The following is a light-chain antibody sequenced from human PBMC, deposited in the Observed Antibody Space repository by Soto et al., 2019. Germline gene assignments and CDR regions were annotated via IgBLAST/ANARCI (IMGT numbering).Light chain of an antibody. CDR2: DAS. J-gene: IGKJ4*01. CDR3: QQRYSWPPLT. V-gene: IGKV3-11*01. Sequence: EVVLTQSPATLSLSPGERATLSCRASQSVYQYLAWYQQKPGQAPRLLIYDASNRATGIPARFSGTGSGTDFTLPISSLEPEDFAVYYCQQRYSWPPLTFGCGTKVEIK. CDR1: QSVYQY.